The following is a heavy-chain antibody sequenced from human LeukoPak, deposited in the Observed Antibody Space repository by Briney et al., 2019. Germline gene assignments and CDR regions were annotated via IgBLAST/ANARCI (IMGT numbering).Heavy chain of an antibody. CDR3: ATGPLTSSTYGMDV. J-gene: IGHJ6*02. CDR1: GGSISSYY. D-gene: IGHD1-14*01. V-gene: IGHV4-59*08. Sequence: SETLSLTCTVSGGSISSYYWSWIRQPPGKGLEWIGYIYYSGSTNYNPSLKRRVIISVDTSKNQFSLKLSSVTAADTAVYYCATGPLTSSTYGMDVWGQGTTVTVSS. CDR2: IYYSGST.